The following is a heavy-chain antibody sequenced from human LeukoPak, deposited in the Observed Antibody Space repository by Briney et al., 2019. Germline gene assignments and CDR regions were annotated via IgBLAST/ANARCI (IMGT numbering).Heavy chain of an antibody. Sequence: PSETLSLTCAVYGGSFSGYYWSWIRQPPGKGLEWIGEINHSGSTNYNPSLKSRVTISVDTSKNQFSLKLSSVTAADTAVYYCARDAEGSRYSSGSLDYWGQGTLVTVSS. J-gene: IGHJ4*02. CDR3: ARDAEGSRYSSGSLDY. CDR1: GGSFSGYY. V-gene: IGHV4-34*01. D-gene: IGHD6-19*01. CDR2: INHSGST.